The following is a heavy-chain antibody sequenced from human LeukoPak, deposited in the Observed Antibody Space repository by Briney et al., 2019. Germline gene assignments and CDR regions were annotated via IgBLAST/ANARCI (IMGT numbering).Heavy chain of an antibody. CDR1: GYTFTGYY. CDR3: ATSKEGFLEYDY. V-gene: IGHV1-2*02. CDR2: INPNSGGT. J-gene: IGHJ4*02. Sequence: ASVTVSCKASGYTFTGYYMHWVRQAPGQGLEWMGWINPNSGGTNYAQKFQGRVTMTRDTSISTAYMELSRLRSDDTAVYYCATSKEGFLEYDYWGQGTLVTVSS. D-gene: IGHD3-3*01.